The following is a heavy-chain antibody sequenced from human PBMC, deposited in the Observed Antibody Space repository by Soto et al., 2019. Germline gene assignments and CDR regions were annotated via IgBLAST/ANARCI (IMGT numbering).Heavy chain of an antibody. CDR3: TTDLDIANRGYRQSNV. Sequence: SETLCRTWTLSGGSIRNYYLSWIRQRPRKGLAWLGYVYFSGSTKYNPALKSRLLISIDTSRNKFSLKQTSGNAEATAVSYCTTDLDIANRGYRQSNVWGQGNTVTVSS. D-gene: IGHD5-12*01. CDR1: GGSIRNYY. CDR2: VYFSGST. V-gene: IGHV4-59*01. J-gene: IGHJ6*02.